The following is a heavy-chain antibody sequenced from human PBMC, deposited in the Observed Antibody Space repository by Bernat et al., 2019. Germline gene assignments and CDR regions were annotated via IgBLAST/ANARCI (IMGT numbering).Heavy chain of an antibody. Sequence: EVQLLESGGGLVQPGGSLRLSCAASGFSFSTYAMSWVRQAPGKGLEWVSTLSGSGDSTYYADSVKGRFTISRDNAKNSLYLQMNSLRAEDTAVYYCARDLSGYDYWGQGTLVTVSS. D-gene: IGHD5-12*01. CDR2: LSGSGDST. V-gene: IGHV3-23*01. CDR1: GFSFSTYA. CDR3: ARDLSGYDY. J-gene: IGHJ4*02.